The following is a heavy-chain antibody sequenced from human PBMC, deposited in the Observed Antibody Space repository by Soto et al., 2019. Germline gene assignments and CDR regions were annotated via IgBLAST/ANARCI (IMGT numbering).Heavy chain of an antibody. CDR1: GGSISSYY. CDR3: ASTPLGCSGGSCYSGYFDY. D-gene: IGHD2-15*01. V-gene: IGHV4-59*01. J-gene: IGHJ4*02. Sequence: PEETLSLTCTVSGGSISSYYWSWIRQPPGKGLEWIGYIYYSGSTNYNPSLKSRVTISVDTSKNQFSLKLSSVTAADTAVYYCASTPLGCSGGSCYSGYFDYWGQGTLVTVSS. CDR2: IYYSGST.